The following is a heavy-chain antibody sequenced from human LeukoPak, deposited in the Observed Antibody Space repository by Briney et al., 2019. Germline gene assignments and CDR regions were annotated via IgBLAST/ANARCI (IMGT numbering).Heavy chain of an antibody. V-gene: IGHV3-30-3*01. D-gene: IGHD1-7*01. J-gene: IGHJ4*02. Sequence: GGSLRLSCAAFGFTFNNYAMNWVRQAPGKGLEWVAVISYDGSNEYYADSVKGRFTISRDNSKNTVYLQMNSLRAEDTAVYYCAKDREGTTFDNWGQGTLVTVSS. CDR2: ISYDGSNE. CDR1: GFTFNNYA. CDR3: AKDREGTTFDN.